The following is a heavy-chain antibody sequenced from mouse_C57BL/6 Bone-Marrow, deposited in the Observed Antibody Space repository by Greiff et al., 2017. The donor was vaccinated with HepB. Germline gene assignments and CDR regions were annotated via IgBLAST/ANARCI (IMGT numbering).Heavy chain of an antibody. D-gene: IGHD1-1*01. CDR3: ARRRYYPFAY. CDR2: IHPNSGST. V-gene: IGHV1-64*01. CDR1: GYTFTSYW. J-gene: IGHJ3*01. Sequence: QVQLQQPGAELVKPGASVKLSCKASGYTFTSYWMHWVKQWPGQGLEWIGMIHPNSGSTNYNEKFKSKATLTVDKSSSTAYMQLSSLTSEDSAVYYCARRRYYPFAYWGQGTLVTVSA.